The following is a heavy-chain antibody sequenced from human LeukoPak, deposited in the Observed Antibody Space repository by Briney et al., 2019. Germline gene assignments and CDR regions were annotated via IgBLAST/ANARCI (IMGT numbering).Heavy chain of an antibody. V-gene: IGHV4-39*01. D-gene: IGHD1-26*01. CDR1: GDSITSSPYY. CDR3: ARPSSSGNYYY. J-gene: IGHJ4*02. Sequence: PSETLSLTCTVSGDSITSSPYYWRWIRQPPGKGLEWIGSISYSESPSCNPSLKSRLTISVDASRNQFSLKLSSVTAADTAVYYCARPSSSGNYYYWGQGTLVTVSS. CDR2: ISYSESP.